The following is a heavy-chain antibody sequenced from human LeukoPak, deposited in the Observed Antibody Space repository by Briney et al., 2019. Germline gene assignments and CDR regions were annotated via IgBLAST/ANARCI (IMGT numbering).Heavy chain of an antibody. CDR2: IDHIGST. CDR3: ARVSGYCSGGSCPWRDFDF. D-gene: IGHD2-15*01. V-gene: IGHV4-34*01. CDR1: GGSFSGDY. Sequence: RASETLSLTCAVDGGSFSGDYWSWIRQPPGKWREWIGEIDHIGSTNYKPSLKSRVTISVDTSKNQFSLKLSSVTAADPAVYYCARVSGYCSGGSCPWRDFDFWGQGTLVTVSS. J-gene: IGHJ4*02.